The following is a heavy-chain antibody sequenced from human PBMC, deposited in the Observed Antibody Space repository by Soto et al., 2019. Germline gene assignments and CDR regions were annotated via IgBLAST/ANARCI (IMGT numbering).Heavy chain of an antibody. Sequence: PGESLKISCKGSGYSFTSYWSSWVRQMSGKGLEWMGRIDPSDSYTNYSPSFQGHVTISADKSISTAYLQWSSLKASDTAMYYCARHELFYGSGSYYNENYYGMDVWGQGTTVTVSS. CDR2: IDPSDSYT. J-gene: IGHJ6*02. D-gene: IGHD3-10*01. V-gene: IGHV5-10-1*01. CDR1: GYSFTSYW. CDR3: ARHELFYGSGSYYNENYYGMDV.